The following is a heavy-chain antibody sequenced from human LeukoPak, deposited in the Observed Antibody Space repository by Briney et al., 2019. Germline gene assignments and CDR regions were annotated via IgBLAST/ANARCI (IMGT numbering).Heavy chain of an antibody. D-gene: IGHD6-19*01. CDR2: INAADGNT. CDR1: GYSFSNHT. CDR3: ARAPFSLKAGYSSGWYVYDFDY. Sequence: GASVKVSCKASGYSFSNHTMHWVRQAPGQRLEWMGWINAADGNTKYSQNFQGRVTISRDSSASTAYMELTSLTSEDTAVYYCARAPFSLKAGYSSGWYVYDFDYWGQGTLVTVSS. V-gene: IGHV1-3*01. J-gene: IGHJ4*02.